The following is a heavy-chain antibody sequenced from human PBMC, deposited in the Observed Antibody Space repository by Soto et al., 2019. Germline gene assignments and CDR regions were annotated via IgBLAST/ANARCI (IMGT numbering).Heavy chain of an antibody. D-gene: IGHD4-17*01. CDR1: GGSISSYF. CDR3: ARHARRPVYGDYGGWDMDV. J-gene: IGHJ6*03. Sequence: SETLSLTCTVSGGSISSYFWGWIRQPTGKGLEWIGYIYYSGSTNYNPSLKSRVTISVDTSKNQFSLKLSSVTAADTAVYYCARHARRPVYGDYGGWDMDVWGKGTTVTVSS. CDR2: IYYSGST. V-gene: IGHV4-59*08.